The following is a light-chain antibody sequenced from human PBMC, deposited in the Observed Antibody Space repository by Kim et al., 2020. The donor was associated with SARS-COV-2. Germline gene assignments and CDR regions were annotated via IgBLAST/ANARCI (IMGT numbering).Light chain of an antibody. CDR2: TNN. CDR3: AAWDDSLSGHYV. Sequence: RVTISCSGSSSNIGSNLVYWYQQVPGTAPKLLIYTNNKRSSGVPDRFSGSKSGTSASLAISGLLSEDEADYYCAAWDDSLSGHYVFGTGTKVTVL. CDR1: SSNIGSNL. V-gene: IGLV1-47*01. J-gene: IGLJ1*01.